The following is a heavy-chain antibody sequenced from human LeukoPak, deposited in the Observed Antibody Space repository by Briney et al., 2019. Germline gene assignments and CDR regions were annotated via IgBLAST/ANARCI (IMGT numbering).Heavy chain of an antibody. CDR3: ASWLYSSGWAIGY. CDR1: GFTFSRYY. V-gene: IGHV3-7*01. D-gene: IGHD6-19*01. CDR2: IRQDGSAE. Sequence: PGGSLRLSCAASGFTFSRYYMTWLRQAPGQGLEWVTNIRQDGSAELSADSVKGRFTISRDNAKNSLYLQMNSLRAEDTAVYYCASWLYSSGWAIGYWGQGSLVTVSS. J-gene: IGHJ4*02.